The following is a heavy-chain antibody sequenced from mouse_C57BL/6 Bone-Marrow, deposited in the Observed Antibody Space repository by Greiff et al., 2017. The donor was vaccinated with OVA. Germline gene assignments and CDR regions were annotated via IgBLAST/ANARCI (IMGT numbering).Heavy chain of an antibody. Sequence: VQLQQSGPELVKPGASVKISCKASGYTFTDYYMNWVKQSHGKSLEWIGDINPNNGGTSYNQKFKGKATLTVDKSSSTAYMELRSLTSEDSAVYYCARDYYYFDYWGKGTTLTVSS. J-gene: IGHJ2*01. V-gene: IGHV1-26*01. CDR1: GYTFTDYY. CDR2: INPNNGGT. D-gene: IGHD2-13*01. CDR3: ARDYYYFDY.